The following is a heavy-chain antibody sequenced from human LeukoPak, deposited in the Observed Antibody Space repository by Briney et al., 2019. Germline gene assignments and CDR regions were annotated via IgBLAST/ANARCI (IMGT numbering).Heavy chain of an antibody. CDR2: ISSSSSYI. Sequence: GGSLSPPVAASGFTFSSYSSNWVRQAPGMGLEWVSSISSSSSYIYYADSVKGRFTISRDNAKNSLYLQMNSLRAEDTAVYYCAIDPYYDILTGIYTDGYWGQATLVTVSS. J-gene: IGHJ4*01. CDR3: AIDPYYDILTGIYTDGY. D-gene: IGHD3-9*01. V-gene: IGHV3-21*01. CDR1: GFTFSSYS.